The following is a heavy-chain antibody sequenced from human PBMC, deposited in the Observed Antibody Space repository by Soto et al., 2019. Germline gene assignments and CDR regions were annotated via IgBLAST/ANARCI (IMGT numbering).Heavy chain of an antibody. Sequence: GASVKVSCKASGGTFSSYAISWVRQAPGQGLEWMGGIIPIFGTANYAQKFQGRVMITADESTSTAYMELSSLRSEDTAVYYCARSSGYSSPFDYWGQGTLVTVSS. J-gene: IGHJ4*02. D-gene: IGHD3-22*01. V-gene: IGHV1-69*13. CDR2: IIPIFGTA. CDR1: GGTFSSYA. CDR3: ARSSGYSSPFDY.